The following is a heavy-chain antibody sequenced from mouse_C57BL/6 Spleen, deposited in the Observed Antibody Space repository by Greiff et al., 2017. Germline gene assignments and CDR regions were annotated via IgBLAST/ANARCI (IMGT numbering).Heavy chain of an antibody. CDR2: IDPSDSET. V-gene: IGHV1-52*01. D-gene: IGHD2-2*01. CDR3: AYTMVKKNWYFDV. CDR1: GYNFTSYW. Sequence: VQLQQPGAELVRPGSSVKLSCKASGYNFTSYWMHWVKQRPIQGLEWIGNIDPSDSETHYNQKFKDKATLTVDKSSSTAYMQLSSLTSEDSAVYYCAYTMVKKNWYFDVWGTGTTVTVSS. J-gene: IGHJ1*03.